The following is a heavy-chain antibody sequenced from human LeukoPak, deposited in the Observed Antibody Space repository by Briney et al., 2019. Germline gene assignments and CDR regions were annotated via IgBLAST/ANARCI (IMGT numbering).Heavy chain of an antibody. V-gene: IGHV3-23*01. D-gene: IGHD1-26*01. J-gene: IGHJ4*02. CDR3: AKHSGSYFIYYVDS. Sequence: GGSLRLSCAASGFTFSSYRMSWVRQAPGKGLEWVSTISGSAYNTYYADSVKGRFTISRDNSANTLYLQMNSLRAEDTALYYCAKHSGSYFIYYVDSWGQGTLVTVSS. CDR1: GFTFSSYR. CDR2: ISGSAYNT.